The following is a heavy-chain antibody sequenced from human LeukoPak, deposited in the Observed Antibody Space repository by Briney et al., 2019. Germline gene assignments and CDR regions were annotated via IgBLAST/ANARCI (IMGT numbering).Heavy chain of an antibody. CDR3: AKDYDSSGYYYGGPFHYFDY. Sequence: PGRSLRLSCAASGFTFDDYAMHWVRQAPGKGLEWVSGISWNSGSIGYADSVKGRFTISRDNAKNSLYLQMNSLRAEDTALHYCAKDYDSSGYYYGGPFHYFDYWGQGTLVTVSS. D-gene: IGHD3-22*01. CDR2: ISWNSGSI. CDR1: GFTFDDYA. V-gene: IGHV3-9*01. J-gene: IGHJ4*02.